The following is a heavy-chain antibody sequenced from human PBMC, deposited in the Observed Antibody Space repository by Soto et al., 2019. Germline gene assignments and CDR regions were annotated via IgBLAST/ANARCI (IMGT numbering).Heavy chain of an antibody. J-gene: IGHJ4*02. CDR3: AGSRYGAITNTYFFDF. CDR1: GGSFSGYY. V-gene: IGHV4-59*01. CDR2: IYYSGST. Sequence: SETLSLTCAVYGGSFSGYYWSWIRQPPGKGLEWIGNIYYSGSTNYNPSLKSRVTISVDTAKNQFSLKLSSVTAADTAVYYCAGSRYGAITNTYFFDFWGQGTLVTVSS. D-gene: IGHD2-8*01.